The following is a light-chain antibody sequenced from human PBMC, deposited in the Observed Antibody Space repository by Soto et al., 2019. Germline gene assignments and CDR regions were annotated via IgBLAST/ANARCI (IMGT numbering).Light chain of an antibody. CDR3: QQCDSLVS. CDR1: QSISGW. V-gene: IGKV1-5*03. CDR2: KSS. Sequence: DIQMTQSPSTLSASVGDRVTITCRASQSISGWLVWYQQKPGKAPKLLIYKSSSLESGVQSRFSGSGSGTDFTLIIRSVQPDDFATYYCQQCDSLVSFGPGKKVDIK. J-gene: IGKJ3*01.